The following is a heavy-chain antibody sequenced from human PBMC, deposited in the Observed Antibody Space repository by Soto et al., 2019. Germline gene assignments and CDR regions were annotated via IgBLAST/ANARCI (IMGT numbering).Heavy chain of an antibody. CDR2: IIPIFGTA. CDR3: ARDPTSYSGHHEYFQH. CDR1: GGTFSSYA. V-gene: IGHV1-69*12. D-gene: IGHD1-26*01. J-gene: IGHJ1*01. Sequence: QVQLVQSGAEVKKPGSSVKVSCKASGGTFSSYAISWVRQSPGQGLEWMGGIIPIFGTANYAQKFQGRVTITADESTSTAYMELSSLRSEDTAVYYCARDPTSYSGHHEYFQHWGQGTLVTVSS.